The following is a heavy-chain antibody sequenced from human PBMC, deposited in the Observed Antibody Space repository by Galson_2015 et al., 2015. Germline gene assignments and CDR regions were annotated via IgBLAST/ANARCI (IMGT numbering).Heavy chain of an antibody. CDR2: IKQDGSDT. V-gene: IGHV3-7*03. CDR1: GFTFSKYW. J-gene: IGHJ4*02. CDR3: ARDVPPRDSGYDWVN. Sequence: SLRLSCAASGFTFSKYWMLWVRQAPGKGPEWVATIKQDGSDTYYGDSRRGRFTISRDNAKNSVYLQMNSLHAEDTAVYYCARDVPPRDSGYDWVNWGQGALVTVSS. D-gene: IGHD5-12*01.